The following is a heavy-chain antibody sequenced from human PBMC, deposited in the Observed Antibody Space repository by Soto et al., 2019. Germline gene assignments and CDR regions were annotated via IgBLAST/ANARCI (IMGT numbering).Heavy chain of an antibody. V-gene: IGHV3-73*01. J-gene: IGHJ6*04. CDR2: IRSKANSYAT. CDR3: TRPLITMVRGGMDV. D-gene: IGHD3-10*01. Sequence: GWSERDXGAASGFTFSGSAMHLGRQASGKGLEWVGRIRSKANSYATAYAASVKGRFTISRDDSKNTAYLQMNSLKTEDTAVYYCTRPLITMVRGGMDVWGKGTTVTVSS. CDR1: GFTFSGSA.